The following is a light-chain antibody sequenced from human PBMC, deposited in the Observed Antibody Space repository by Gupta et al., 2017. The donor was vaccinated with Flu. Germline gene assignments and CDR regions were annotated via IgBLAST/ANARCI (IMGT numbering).Light chain of an antibody. V-gene: IGKV2-28*01. Sequence: DIVLTKSPLSLPVTPGEPASISCRSSQSLLHSSGYNYVDWYLQKPGQSPQLLIYLGSNRASGVPDRFSGSGSGTDFTLRISRVEAEDVGAYYCRQGLQTKWTFGQGTKVEIK. CDR2: LGS. J-gene: IGKJ1*01. CDR1: QSLLHSSGYNY. CDR3: RQGLQTKWT.